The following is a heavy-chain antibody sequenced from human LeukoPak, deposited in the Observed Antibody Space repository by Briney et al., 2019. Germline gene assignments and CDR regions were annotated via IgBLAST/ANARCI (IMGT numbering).Heavy chain of an antibody. D-gene: IGHD3-22*01. Sequence: SVKVSCKASGGTFSIYAISWVRQAPGQGLEWMGRIIPILGIANYAQKFQGRVTITADKSTSTAYMELSSLRSEDTAVYYCARDLFFDSSGYDYWGQGTLVTVSS. CDR1: GGTFSIYA. V-gene: IGHV1-69*04. CDR2: IIPILGIA. J-gene: IGHJ4*02. CDR3: ARDLFFDSSGYDY.